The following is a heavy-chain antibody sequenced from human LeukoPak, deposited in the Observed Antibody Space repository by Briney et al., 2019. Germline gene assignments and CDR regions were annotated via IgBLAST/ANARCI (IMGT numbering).Heavy chain of an antibody. D-gene: IGHD2-15*01. V-gene: IGHV1-18*01. CDR2: ISAYNGNT. CDR1: GYTFSRCG. J-gene: IGHJ4*02. CDR3: ARDCSGSSCYWIH. Sequence: ASVKVSCKASGYTFSRCGISWVRQAPGQGLEWLGYISAYNGNTNYAQKVQGRITMTTDTSTSTAYMEMRSVRSDDTAVYYCARDCSGSSCYWIHWGQGTLVTVSS.